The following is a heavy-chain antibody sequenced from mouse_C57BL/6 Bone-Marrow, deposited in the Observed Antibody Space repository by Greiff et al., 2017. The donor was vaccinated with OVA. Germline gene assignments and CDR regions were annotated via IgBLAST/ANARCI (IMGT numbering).Heavy chain of an antibody. D-gene: IGHD2-5*01. V-gene: IGHV1-50*01. CDR1: GYTFTSYW. CDR2: IDPSDSYT. J-gene: IGHJ2*01. Sequence: QVQLQQPGAELVKPGASVKLSCKASGYTFTSYWMQWVKQRPGQGLEWIGEIDPSDSYTNYNQKFKGKATLTVDTSSSTAYMQLSSLTSAYSAVSYCARSLYSNYFDYWGQGTTLTVSS. CDR3: ARSLYSNYFDY.